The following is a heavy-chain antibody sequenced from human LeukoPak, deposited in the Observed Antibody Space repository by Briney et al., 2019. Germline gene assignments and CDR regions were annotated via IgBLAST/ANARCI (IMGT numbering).Heavy chain of an antibody. D-gene: IGHD3-10*01. V-gene: IGHV1-3*01. Sequence: ASVKVSCTASGYTFTSYAMHWVRQAPGQRLEWMGWINAGNGNTKYSQKFQGRVTITRDTSASTAYMELSSLRSEDTAVYYCATSRPPNYGSGSYYNYWGQGTLVTVSS. CDR3: ATSRPPNYGSGSYYNY. CDR1: GYTFTSYA. CDR2: INAGNGNT. J-gene: IGHJ4*02.